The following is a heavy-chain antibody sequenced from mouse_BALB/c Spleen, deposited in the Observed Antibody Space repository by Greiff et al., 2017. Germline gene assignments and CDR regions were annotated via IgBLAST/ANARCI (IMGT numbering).Heavy chain of an antibody. V-gene: IGHV5-12-1*01. Sequence: EVNLVESGGGLVKPGGSLKLSCAASGFAFSSYDMSWVRQTPEKRLEWVAYISSGGGSTYYPDTVKGRFTISRDNAKNTLYLQMSSLKSEDTAMYYCARHASFYAMDYWGQGTSVTVSS. CDR2: ISSGGGST. CDR1: GFAFSSYD. CDR3: ARHASFYAMDY. D-gene: IGHD6-1*01. J-gene: IGHJ4*01.